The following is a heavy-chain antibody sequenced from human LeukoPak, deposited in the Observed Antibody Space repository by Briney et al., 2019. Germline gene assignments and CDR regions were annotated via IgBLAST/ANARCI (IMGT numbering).Heavy chain of an antibody. J-gene: IGHJ4*02. D-gene: IGHD3-3*01. Sequence: GGSLRLSCAASGFTFSSYAMSWVRQAPARGLEWVASLRGNGETFYADSVKGRCTLFRDVSANTVYLQLNNLSVEDTAVYYCAKASWVSSDDAVWWGQGTLVTVSS. CDR1: GFTFSSYA. V-gene: IGHV3-23*01. CDR3: AKASWVSSDDAVW. CDR2: LRGNGET.